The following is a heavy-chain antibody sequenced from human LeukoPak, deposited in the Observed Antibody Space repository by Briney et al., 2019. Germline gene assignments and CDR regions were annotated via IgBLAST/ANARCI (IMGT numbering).Heavy chain of an antibody. V-gene: IGHV1-46*01. J-gene: IGHJ6*03. CDR3: ARERIYYDILTGYYYDYYYHMDV. Sequence: ASVKVSCKASGYTFTSYYMHSVRQAPGQGLEWMGIINPSGCSTSYAQKFQGRVTMTRDMSTSTVYMELSSLRSEDTAVYYCARERIYYDILTGYYYDYYYHMDVWGKGTTVTVSS. CDR2: INPSGCST. D-gene: IGHD3-9*01. CDR1: GYTFTSYY.